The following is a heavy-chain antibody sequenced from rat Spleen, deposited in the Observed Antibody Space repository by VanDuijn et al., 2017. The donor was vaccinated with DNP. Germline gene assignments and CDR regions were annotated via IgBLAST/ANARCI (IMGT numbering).Heavy chain of an antibody. CDR2: ISASGGST. CDR1: GFTFSSFP. J-gene: IGHJ1*01. CDR3: ARGSTSIYWYFDF. D-gene: IGHD3-1*01. V-gene: IGHV5-46*01. Sequence: EVQLVESGGGLVQPGGSMKLSCAASGFTFSSFPMAWVRQAATKGLEWVATISASGGSTYYRDSVKGRFTISRVNTQSTLHLQMTSLRSEDTATYYCARGSTSIYWYFDFWGPGTMVTVSS.